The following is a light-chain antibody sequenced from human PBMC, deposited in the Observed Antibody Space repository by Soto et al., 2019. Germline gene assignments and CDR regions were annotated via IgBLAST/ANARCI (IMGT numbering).Light chain of an antibody. CDR3: QQYGSSPYT. Sequence: EIVLTQSPGTLSLSPGERATLSCRASESVSSSYLAWYQQKPGQAPRLLIYDASSRATGIPDRFSGSGFGTDFTLTISRLEPEDFAVYYCQQYGSSPYTFGQGTTLEIK. J-gene: IGKJ2*01. CDR1: ESVSSSY. V-gene: IGKV3-20*01. CDR2: DAS.